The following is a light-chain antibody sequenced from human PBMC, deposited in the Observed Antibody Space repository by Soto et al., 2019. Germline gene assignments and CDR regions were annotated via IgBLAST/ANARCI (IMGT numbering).Light chain of an antibody. CDR2: GNT. J-gene: IGLJ1*01. CDR3: QSYDSSLSGYV. CDR1: SSNIGAGYD. V-gene: IGLV1-40*01. Sequence: QSVLTQPPSVSGAPGQRVTISCTGSSSNIGAGYDVHWYQQFPGTAPKLLIYGNTNRPSGVPDRFSGSKSGTSASLAITGLQADDEADYHCQSYDSSLSGYVFGTGTKVTVL.